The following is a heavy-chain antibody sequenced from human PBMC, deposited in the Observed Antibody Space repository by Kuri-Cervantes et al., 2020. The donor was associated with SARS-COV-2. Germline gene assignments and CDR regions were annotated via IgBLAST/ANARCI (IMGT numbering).Heavy chain of an antibody. J-gene: IGHJ4*02. CDR3: ARGYRYNLPYFDY. CDR1: GFTFSSYW. V-gene: IGHV3-21*01. D-gene: IGHD1-1*01. CDR2: ISSSSSYI. Sequence: GESLKISCAASGFTFSSYWMNWVRQAPGKGLEWVSSISSSSSYIYYADSVKGRFTISRDNAKNSLYLQMNSLRAEDTAVYYCARGYRYNLPYFDYWGQGTLVTVSS.